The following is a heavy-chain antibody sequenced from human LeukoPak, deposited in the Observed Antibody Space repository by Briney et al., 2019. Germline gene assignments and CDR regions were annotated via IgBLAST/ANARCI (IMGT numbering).Heavy chain of an antibody. V-gene: IGHV4-38-2*02. D-gene: IGHD3-9*01. CDR2: IYHSGST. J-gene: IGHJ6*03. Sequence: PSETLSLTCTVSGYSINSGYYWGWIRQPPGKGLEWIGSIYHSGSTYYNPSLKSRVTISVDTSKNQFSLKLRSVTAADTAVYYCARVFRYYYYMDVWGKGTTVTVSS. CDR1: GYSINSGYY. CDR3: ARVFRYYYYMDV.